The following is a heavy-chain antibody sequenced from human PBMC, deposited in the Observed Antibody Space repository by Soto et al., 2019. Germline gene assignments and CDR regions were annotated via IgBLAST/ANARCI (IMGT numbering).Heavy chain of an antibody. CDR2: ISGSGGST. D-gene: IGHD3-16*02. V-gene: IGHV3-23*01. J-gene: IGHJ3*02. Sequence: GGSLRLSCAASGFTFSSYAMSWVRQAPGKGLEWVSAISGSGGSTYYADSLKGRFTISRDNARNSLSLQLNSLRAEDTAVYYCARDSSFAFDIWGQGTMVTVSS. CDR3: ARDSSFAFDI. CDR1: GFTFSSYA.